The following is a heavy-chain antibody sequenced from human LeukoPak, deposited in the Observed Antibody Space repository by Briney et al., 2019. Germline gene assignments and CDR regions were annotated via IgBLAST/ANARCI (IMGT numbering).Heavy chain of an antibody. CDR3: ARDYDSSGDTYYYYYMDV. Sequence: ASVNVSFKASGYTFTSYDINWVRQATGRGLEWMGWMNPNSGNTGYAQKFQGRVTITRNTSISTAYMELSSLRSDDTAVYYCARDYDSSGDTYYYYYMDVWGKGTTVTVSS. D-gene: IGHD3-22*01. J-gene: IGHJ6*03. CDR1: GYTFTSYD. V-gene: IGHV1-8*03. CDR2: MNPNSGNT.